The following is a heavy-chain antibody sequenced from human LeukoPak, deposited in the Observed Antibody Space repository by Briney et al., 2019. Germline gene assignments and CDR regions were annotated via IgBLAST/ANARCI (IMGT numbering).Heavy chain of an antibody. CDR2: IFNSGST. CDR3: ALGDGSSTSCYVFDY. CDR1: VGYISRYY. D-gene: IGHD2-2*01. V-gene: IGHV4-59*01. J-gene: IGHJ4*02. Sequence: SETLSLTCTVSVGYISRYYWSWIREPPGKGLEWIGYIFNSGSTNYNPSLKSRVTISVDTSKKQFSLKLSSVTCALSAVYFCALGDGSSTSCYVFDYWGQGTLVTVSS.